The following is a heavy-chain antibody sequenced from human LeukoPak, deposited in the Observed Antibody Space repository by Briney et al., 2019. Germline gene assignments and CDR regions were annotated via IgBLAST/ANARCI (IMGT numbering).Heavy chain of an antibody. CDR3: KTFREGNFEY. D-gene: IGHD3-10*01. CDR2: IGGSGYTT. Sequence: GGSLRLSCAASGFTFSNSGMSWVRQAPGKGLEWVSSIGGSGYTTYYADSVKGRFTISRDNSKNTLYLRMNALRVEDTAVYYCKTFREGNFEYWGQGTLITVSS. J-gene: IGHJ4*02. V-gene: IGHV3-23*01. CDR1: GFTFSNSG.